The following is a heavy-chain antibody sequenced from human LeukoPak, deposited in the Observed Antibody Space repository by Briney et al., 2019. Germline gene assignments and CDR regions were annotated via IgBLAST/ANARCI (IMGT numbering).Heavy chain of an antibody. CDR3: ARGVVVTAMSEYYYYGMDV. D-gene: IGHD2-21*02. Sequence: ASVKVSCKASGGTFSSYAISWVRQAPGQGLEWMGWISAYNGNTNYAQKLQGRVTMTTDTSTSTAYMELRSLRSDDTAVYYCARGVVVTAMSEYYYYGMDVRGQGTTVTVSS. CDR1: GGTFSSYA. J-gene: IGHJ6*02. V-gene: IGHV1-18*01. CDR2: ISAYNGNT.